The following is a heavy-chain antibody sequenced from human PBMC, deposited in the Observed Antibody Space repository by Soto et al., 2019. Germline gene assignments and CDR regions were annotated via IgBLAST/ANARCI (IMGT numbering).Heavy chain of an antibody. V-gene: IGHV1-69*13. D-gene: IGHD3-16*01. Sequence: ASVKVSCKASGGTFSSYAISWVRQAPGQGLEWMGGIIPIFGTANYAQKFQGRVTITADESTSTAYMELSSLRSEDTAVYYCARGRHKLTKRGEDYGMDVWGQGTTVTVSS. CDR2: IIPIFGTA. CDR3: ARGRHKLTKRGEDYGMDV. CDR1: GGTFSSYA. J-gene: IGHJ6*02.